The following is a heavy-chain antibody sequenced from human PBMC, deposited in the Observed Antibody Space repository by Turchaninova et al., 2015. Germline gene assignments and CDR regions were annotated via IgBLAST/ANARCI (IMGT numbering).Heavy chain of an antibody. V-gene: IGHV5-10-1*03. J-gene: IGHJ4*02. CDR3: AVTPNYYGSSGYF. CDR1: GDTFSSSG. CDR2: IDPRDSET. Sequence: EVPLVQSGAEVRKRGGSLWTSCKASGDTFSSSGISGGRQMPGKGLEWMGKIDPRDSETKYSPSFQGHVSISADKSISTAYLQWRSLKASDTAIYYCAVTPNYYGSSGYFWSQGTPVTVSS. D-gene: IGHD6-19*01.